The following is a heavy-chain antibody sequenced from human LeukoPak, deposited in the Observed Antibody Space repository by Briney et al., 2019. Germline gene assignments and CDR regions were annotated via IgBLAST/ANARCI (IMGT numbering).Heavy chain of an antibody. Sequence: SCKASGGTFSSYAMHWVRQAPGKGLEWVAVISYDGSNKYYADSVKGRFTISRDNSKNTLYLQMNSLRAEDTAVYYCARWTVEMATIFDYWGQGTLVTVSS. CDR2: ISYDGSNK. V-gene: IGHV3-30-3*01. CDR3: ARWTVEMATIFDY. D-gene: IGHD5-24*01. J-gene: IGHJ4*02. CDR1: GGTFSSYA.